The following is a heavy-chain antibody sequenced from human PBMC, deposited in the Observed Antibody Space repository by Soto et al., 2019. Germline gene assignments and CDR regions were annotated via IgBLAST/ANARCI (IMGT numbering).Heavy chain of an antibody. D-gene: IGHD3-16*02. CDR3: ARIRDMITFGGVIASPGAFGI. J-gene: IGHJ3*02. Sequence: SGPTLVNPTQTLTLTCTFSGFSLSTSGMCVSWIRQPPGKALEWLARIDWDDDKYYSTSLKTRLTISKDTSKNQVVLTMTNMDPVYTATYYCARIRDMITFGGVIASPGAFGIWGQGTMVTVSS. V-gene: IGHV2-70*11. CDR2: IDWDDDK. CDR1: GFSLSTSGMC.